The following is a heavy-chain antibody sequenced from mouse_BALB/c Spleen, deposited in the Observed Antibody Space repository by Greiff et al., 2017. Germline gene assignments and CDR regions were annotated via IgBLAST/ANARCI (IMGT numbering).Heavy chain of an antibody. CDR1: GFTFSSFG. CDR2: ISSGSSTI. V-gene: IGHV5-17*02. D-gene: IGHD2-4*01. J-gene: IGHJ4*01. Sequence: DVQLVESGGGLVQPGGSRKLSCAASGFTFSSFGMHWVRQAPAKGLEWVAYISSGSSTIYYADTVKGRFTISRDNPKNTLFLQMTSLRSEDTAMYYCARGATMITTKGYAMDYWGQGTSVTVSA. CDR3: ARGATMITTKGYAMDY.